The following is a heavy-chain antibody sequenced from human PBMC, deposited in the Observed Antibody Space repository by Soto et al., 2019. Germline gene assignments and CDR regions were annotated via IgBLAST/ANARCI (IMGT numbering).Heavy chain of an antibody. CDR2: INQDGSEK. CDR3: APLGVGTLGY. J-gene: IGHJ4*02. V-gene: IGHV3-7*01. Sequence: EVQLVESGGGLVQPGGSLRLSCAASRLTFSNYWMNWVRQAPGKGLEWVANINQDGSEKFYVDSVKGRFTISRDNSKDSLYLQMNSQRDEDTAVYYCAPLGVGTLGYWGQGTMVTVSS. D-gene: IGHD2-15*01. CDR1: RLTFSNYW.